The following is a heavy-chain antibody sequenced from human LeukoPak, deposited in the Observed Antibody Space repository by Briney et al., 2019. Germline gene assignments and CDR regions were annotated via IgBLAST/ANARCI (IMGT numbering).Heavy chain of an antibody. Sequence: EASVKVSCKASGGTFSSYAISWVRQAPGQGLEWMGGIIPIFGTANYAQKFQGRVTITADKSTSTAYMELSSLRSEDTAVYYCARVYSGYARYFDYWGQGTLVTVSS. V-gene: IGHV1-69*06. CDR1: GGTFSSYA. D-gene: IGHD5-12*01. CDR2: IIPIFGTA. CDR3: ARVYSGYARYFDY. J-gene: IGHJ4*02.